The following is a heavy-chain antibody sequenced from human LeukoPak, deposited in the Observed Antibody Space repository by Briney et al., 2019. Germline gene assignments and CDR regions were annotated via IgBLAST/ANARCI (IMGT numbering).Heavy chain of an antibody. J-gene: IGHJ4*02. CDR3: AGGRLGDSFDY. CDR1: GGSFSGYY. Sequence: PSETLSLTCAVYGGSFSGYYWSWVRQPPGKGLEWIGEINHSGSTNYNPSLKSRVTISVDTSKNQFSLNLNSVTAADTAVYYCAGGRLGDSFDYWGQGILVTVSS. CDR2: INHSGST. V-gene: IGHV4-34*01. D-gene: IGHD3-16*01.